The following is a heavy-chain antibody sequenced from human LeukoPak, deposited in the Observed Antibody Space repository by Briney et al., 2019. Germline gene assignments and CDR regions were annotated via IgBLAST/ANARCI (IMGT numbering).Heavy chain of an antibody. Sequence: GGSQRLSCAASGFGFSDYGIHWVRQAPGKGLEWVALISYDGSIAYYSDSVKGRFAVSRDNAENTLYLQMDSLTVEDTGLYYCVREIKIMGFRAFDYWGQGTPVTVSP. CDR2: ISYDGSIA. V-gene: IGHV3-33*01. D-gene: IGHD3-10*01. CDR3: VREIKIMGFRAFDY. J-gene: IGHJ4*02. CDR1: GFGFSDYG.